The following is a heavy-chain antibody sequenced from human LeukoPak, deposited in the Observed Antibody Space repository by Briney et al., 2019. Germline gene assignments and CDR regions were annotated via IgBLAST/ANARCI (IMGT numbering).Heavy chain of an antibody. Sequence: ASVKVSCKASGYTFTGYYMHWVRQAPGQGLEWMGWINPNSGGTNYAQKFQGRVTMTRDTSISTGYMELSRLRSDDTAVYYCATLAIAVAGSFGDYWGQGTLVTVSS. CDR3: ATLAIAVAGSFGDY. J-gene: IGHJ4*02. CDR2: INPNSGGT. V-gene: IGHV1-2*02. D-gene: IGHD6-19*01. CDR1: GYTFTGYY.